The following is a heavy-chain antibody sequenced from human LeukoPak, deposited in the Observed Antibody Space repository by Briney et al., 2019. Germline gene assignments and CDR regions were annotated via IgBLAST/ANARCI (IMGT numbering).Heavy chain of an antibody. Sequence: ASVKVSCKASGYTFTSYYMHWVRQAPGQGLEWMGIINPSGGSTSYAQKFQGRVTMTRDTSTSTVYMELSSLRSEDTAVCYCARDRDKLVLRYFDWLLDYWGQGTLVTVSS. D-gene: IGHD3-9*01. CDR3: ARDRDKLVLRYFDWLLDY. CDR2: INPSGGST. J-gene: IGHJ4*02. CDR1: GYTFTSYY. V-gene: IGHV1-46*01.